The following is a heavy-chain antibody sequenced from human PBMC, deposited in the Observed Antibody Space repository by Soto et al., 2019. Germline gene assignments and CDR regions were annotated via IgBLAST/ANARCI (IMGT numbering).Heavy chain of an antibody. V-gene: IGHV3-53*01. D-gene: IGHD3-9*01. CDR3: ARSTYYDILTGSYYFYAMDV. Sequence: GGSLRLSCAASGFTVGSNYMSWVRQAPGKGLEWVSVIYSEGTPYYADSVKGRFTISRENSNNTLYLHMNNLRAEDTAVYYCARSTYYDILTGSYYFYAMDVWGQGTTVTVSS. CDR1: GFTVGSNY. CDR2: IYSEGTP. J-gene: IGHJ6*02.